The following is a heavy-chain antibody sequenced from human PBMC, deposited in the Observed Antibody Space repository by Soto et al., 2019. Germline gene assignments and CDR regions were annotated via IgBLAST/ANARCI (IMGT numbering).Heavy chain of an antibody. CDR3: ARGSSSWYGGYYGMDV. V-gene: IGHV3-7*01. CDR1: GFTFSSYW. J-gene: IGHJ6*02. CDR2: IKQDGSEK. D-gene: IGHD6-13*01. Sequence: LRLSCAASGFTFSSYWMSWVRQAPGKGLEWVANIKQDGSEKYYVDSVKGRFTISRDNAKNSLYLQMNSLRAEDTAVYYCARGSSSWYGGYYGMDVWGQGTTVTVSS.